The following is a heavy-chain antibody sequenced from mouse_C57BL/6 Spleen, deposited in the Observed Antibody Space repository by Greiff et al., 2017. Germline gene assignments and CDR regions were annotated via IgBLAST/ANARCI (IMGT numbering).Heavy chain of an antibody. J-gene: IGHJ4*01. CDR3: TRSFDGYYAMDY. V-gene: IGHV1-5*01. CDR2: IYPGNSDT. D-gene: IGHD2-3*01. Sequence: VQLQQSGTVLARPGASVKMSCKTSGYTFTSYWMHWVKQRPGQGLEWIGTIYPGNSDTSYNQKFKGKAKLTAVTSASTAYMELSSLTNEDSAVYYCTRSFDGYYAMDYWGQGTSVTVSS. CDR1: GYTFTSYW.